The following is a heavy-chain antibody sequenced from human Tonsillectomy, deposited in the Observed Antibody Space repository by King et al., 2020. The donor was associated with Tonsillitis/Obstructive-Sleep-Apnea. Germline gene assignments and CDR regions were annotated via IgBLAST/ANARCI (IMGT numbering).Heavy chain of an antibody. D-gene: IGHD2-21*02. CDR2: VNHRGST. V-gene: IGHV4-34*01. J-gene: IGHJ4*02. Sequence: HVQLQQGGAGLLKPSETPSPTCGASGGPFRGFFWTWIRPSPGEGVGGIGGVNHRGSTNYRPSLQSRVTISVDRAKSHLSLTLTSVSAADSALYYCARRQPYCGVDACNDLDYWGQGTLVTVSS. CDR3: ARRQPYCGVDACNDLDY. CDR1: GGPFRGFF.